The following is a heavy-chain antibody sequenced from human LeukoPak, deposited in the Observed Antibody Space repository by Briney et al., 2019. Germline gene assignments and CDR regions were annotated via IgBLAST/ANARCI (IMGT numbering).Heavy chain of an antibody. J-gene: IGHJ6*03. CDR1: GFTFSSYA. Sequence: GGSLRLSCAASGFTFSSYAMHWVRQAPGKGLEWVAVISYDGSNKYYADSVKGRFTISRDNSKNTLYLQMNSLRAEDTAVYYCARDTPDIVVVVAADYYYYYMDVWGKGTTVTVSS. CDR2: ISYDGSNK. D-gene: IGHD2-15*01. V-gene: IGHV3-30*04. CDR3: ARDTPDIVVVVAADYYYYYMDV.